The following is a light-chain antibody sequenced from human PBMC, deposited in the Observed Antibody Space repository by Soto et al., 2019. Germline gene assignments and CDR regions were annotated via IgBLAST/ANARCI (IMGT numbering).Light chain of an antibody. Sequence: EIVLTQSPGTLSLSPGDRATLSCRARQTVSNNYLAWCQQKPGQAPRVIMYGASRRATGIPDRFSGGGSGTDFTLTISRLEPEDFAVYFCQQYAGPPTTFGQGTRLEIK. J-gene: IGKJ5*01. CDR1: QTVSNNY. CDR2: GAS. CDR3: QQYAGPPTT. V-gene: IGKV3-20*01.